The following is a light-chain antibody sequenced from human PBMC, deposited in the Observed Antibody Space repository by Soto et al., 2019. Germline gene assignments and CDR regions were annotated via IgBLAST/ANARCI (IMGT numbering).Light chain of an antibody. CDR1: QTVTSNY. V-gene: IGKV3-20*01. CDR2: GAS. J-gene: IGKJ1*01. CDR3: RQYAGSPST. Sequence: EIVLTQSPGTLSLSPGERATLSCRASQTVTSNYLAWYQRKPGQPPRLLIYGASSRATDIPGRFSGSGSGSAFTLPITRLEPVEFAVFLCRQYAGSPSTFGQGAKVEI.